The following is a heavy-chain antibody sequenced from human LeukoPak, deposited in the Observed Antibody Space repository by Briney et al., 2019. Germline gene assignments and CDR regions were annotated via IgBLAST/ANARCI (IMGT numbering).Heavy chain of an antibody. J-gene: IGHJ5*02. CDR2: IYYSGST. V-gene: IGHV4-59*12. Sequence: PSETLSLTCTVSGGSIRSYYWTWIRQPPGKGLEWIGHIYYSGSTDYNSSLKSRVTMSLDTSKNQVSLKLSSVTAADTAVYYCARDRGSGSEGFDPWGQGTLVTVSS. CDR1: GGSIRSYY. CDR3: ARDRGSGSEGFDP. D-gene: IGHD3-10*01.